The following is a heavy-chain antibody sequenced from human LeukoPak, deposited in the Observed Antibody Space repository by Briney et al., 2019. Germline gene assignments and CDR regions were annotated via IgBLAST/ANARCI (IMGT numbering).Heavy chain of an antibody. Sequence: SVKVSCKASGGTFSSYAISWVRQAPGQGLEWMGRIIPIFGTANYAQKCQGTVTITTDESTSTAYMELSSLRSEDTAVYYCARGPRGGSDPPDYWGQGTLVTVSS. V-gene: IGHV1-69*05. CDR2: IIPIFGTA. D-gene: IGHD3-16*02. J-gene: IGHJ4*02. CDR3: ARGPRGGSDPPDY. CDR1: GGTFSSYA.